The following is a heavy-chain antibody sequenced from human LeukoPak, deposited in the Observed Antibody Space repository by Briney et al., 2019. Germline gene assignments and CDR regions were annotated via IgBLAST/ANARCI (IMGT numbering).Heavy chain of an antibody. Sequence: PGGPLRLSCAVSGPTFSSSWMDWVRQAPGKGLEWVASINPDGNKKYSADSVKGRFTISRDNAENSLYLQMNSLRVEDTAFYYCARDLAYSRLDYWGQGMLVTVSS. CDR2: INPDGNKK. D-gene: IGHD5-18*01. J-gene: IGHJ4*02. V-gene: IGHV3-7*01. CDR1: GPTFSSSW. CDR3: ARDLAYSRLDY.